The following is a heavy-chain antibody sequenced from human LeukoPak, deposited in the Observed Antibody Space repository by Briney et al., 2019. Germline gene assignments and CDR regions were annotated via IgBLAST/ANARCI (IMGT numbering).Heavy chain of an antibody. CDR2: VNGSGGST. Sequence: GGSLRLSCAASGFTFSRYGMSWVRQAPGKGLEWVSAVNGSGGSTYYADSVKGRFTISRDNSKNTLYLQMNSLRAEDTAVYYCAKEMYSSSWSTLIYWGQGTLVTVSS. CDR3: AKEMYSSSWSTLIY. V-gene: IGHV3-23*01. CDR1: GFTFSRYG. J-gene: IGHJ4*02. D-gene: IGHD6-13*01.